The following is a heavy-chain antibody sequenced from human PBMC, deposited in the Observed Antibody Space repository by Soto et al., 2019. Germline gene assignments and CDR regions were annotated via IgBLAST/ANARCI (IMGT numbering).Heavy chain of an antibody. J-gene: IGHJ4*02. CDR2: IIPIFGTA. CDR3: ARGLHDYSNYDVEYYFDY. CDR1: GVTFSSYA. V-gene: IGHV1-69*12. D-gene: IGHD4-4*01. Sequence: QVQLVQSGAEVKKPGSSVKVSCKASGVTFSSYAISWVRQAPGQGLEWMGGIIPIFGTANYATKFQGRVTITADESTSKSYMELSSLRSEDTDVYYCARGLHDYSNYDVEYYFDYWGQGTLVTVSS.